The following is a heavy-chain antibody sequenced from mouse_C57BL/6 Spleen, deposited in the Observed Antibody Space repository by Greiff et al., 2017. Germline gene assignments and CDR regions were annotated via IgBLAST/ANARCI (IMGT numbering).Heavy chain of an antibody. J-gene: IGHJ1*03. CDR2: ISDGGSYT. V-gene: IGHV5-4*01. D-gene: IGHD1-1*01. Sequence: EVQGVESGGGLVKPGGSLKLSCAASGFTFSSYAMSWVRQTPEKRLEWVATISDGGSYTYYPDNVKGRFTISRDNAKNNLYLQMSHLKSEDTAMYYAARDYYGSSPPTEYFDVWGTGTTVTVA. CDR3: ARDYYGSSPPTEYFDV. CDR1: GFTFSSYA.